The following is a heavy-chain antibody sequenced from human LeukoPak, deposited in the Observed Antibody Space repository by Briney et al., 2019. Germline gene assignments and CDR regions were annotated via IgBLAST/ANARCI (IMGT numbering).Heavy chain of an antibody. Sequence: GGSLRLSCAASGFTFSTYTMNWVRQAPGKGLEWVSSISSSGTYIYFADSVKGRLTISRDNAKNSLYLQMNSLRAEDTAVYYCARGALYCSSTSCYPDCWGQGTLVTVPS. J-gene: IGHJ4*02. D-gene: IGHD2-2*01. CDR1: GFTFSTYT. CDR2: ISSSGTYI. V-gene: IGHV3-21*01. CDR3: ARGALYCSSTSCYPDC.